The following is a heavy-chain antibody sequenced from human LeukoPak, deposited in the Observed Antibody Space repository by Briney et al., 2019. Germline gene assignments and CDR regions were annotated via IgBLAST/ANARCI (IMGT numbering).Heavy chain of an antibody. CDR3: ARIGRAEVGANYYYMDV. CDR1: GYSISSSNW. Sequence: PSETLSLTCAVSGYSISSSNWWGWIRQPPGKGLEWIGYIYYSGSIYYNPSLKSRVTKSVDTSKNQFSLKLSSVTAVDTAVYYCARIGRAEVGANYYYMDVWGKGTTVTVSS. V-gene: IGHV4-28*05. D-gene: IGHD1-26*01. CDR2: IYYSGSI. J-gene: IGHJ6*03.